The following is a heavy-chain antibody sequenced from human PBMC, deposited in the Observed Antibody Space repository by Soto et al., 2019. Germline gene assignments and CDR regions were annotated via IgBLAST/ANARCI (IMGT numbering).Heavy chain of an antibody. Sequence: QVQLVESGGGVVQPGRSLRLSCAASGFTFSTYAMHWVRQAPGKGLEWVAVIWYDGSKKYYADSVKGRFTISRDNSKNALGLQMSRLRAEDKAVYYRARGPAVAKYGLDVWGQGTTVTVSS. V-gene: IGHV3-33*01. D-gene: IGHD6-19*01. CDR1: GFTFSTYA. CDR3: ARGPAVAKYGLDV. CDR2: IWYDGSKK. J-gene: IGHJ6*02.